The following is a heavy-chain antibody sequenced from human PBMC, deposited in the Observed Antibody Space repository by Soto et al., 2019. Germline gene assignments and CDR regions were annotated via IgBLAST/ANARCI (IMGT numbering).Heavy chain of an antibody. D-gene: IGHD3-9*01. Sequence: EVQLVESGGGLVQPGGSLRLSCAASGFTFSRYWMSWVRQAPGKGLEWVANIKQEGSEKYYVDSVKGRCTISRDNAKNSLYLQMNSLRAEDTAVYYCARDNDILTGYWWFDPWGQGTLVTVSS. CDR2: IKQEGSEK. CDR1: GFTFSRYW. CDR3: ARDNDILTGYWWFDP. V-gene: IGHV3-7*03. J-gene: IGHJ5*02.